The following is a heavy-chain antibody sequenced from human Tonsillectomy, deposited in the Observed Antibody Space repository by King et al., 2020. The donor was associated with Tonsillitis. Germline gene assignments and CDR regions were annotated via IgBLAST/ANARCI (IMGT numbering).Heavy chain of an antibody. CDR1: GFTFDDYT. D-gene: IGHD2/OR15-2a*01. CDR2: ITWDGGSA. V-gene: IGHV3-43*01. Sequence: VQLVESGGVVVQPGGSLRLSCVASGFTFDDYTMHWVRQAPGKGLEWVSLITWDGGSAYYGDSVKGRFTISRDYSKNSLYLQMNSLRTEDTALYYCAKEQKKYFEAWGQGTLVTVSS. J-gene: IGHJ4*02. CDR3: AKEQKKYFEA.